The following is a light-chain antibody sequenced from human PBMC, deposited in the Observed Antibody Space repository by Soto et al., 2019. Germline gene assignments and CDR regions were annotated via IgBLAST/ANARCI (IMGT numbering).Light chain of an antibody. CDR2: RTS. CDR3: QQYGSTPRT. V-gene: IGKV3-15*01. CDR1: QSISSN. J-gene: IGKJ1*01. Sequence: EIVMTQSPATLSVSPGERATLSCRASQSISSNLAWYQQKPGQAPRLLMFRTSSRATGFPARFSGSGSGTDFTLTISRLEPEDFVVYYCQQYGSTPRTFGQGTKVDIK.